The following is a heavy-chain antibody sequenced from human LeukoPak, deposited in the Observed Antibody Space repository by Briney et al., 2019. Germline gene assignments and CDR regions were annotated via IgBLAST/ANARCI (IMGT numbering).Heavy chain of an antibody. V-gene: IGHV3-21*01. Sequence: PGGSLRLSCAASGFTFRSYSMNRVRQAPGKGLEWVSSISRSSSYIYYADSVKGRFTISRDNAKNSLYLQMNSLRAEDTAVYYCARYLDYGDYFYFDYWGQGTLVTVSP. CDR1: GFTFRSYS. CDR3: ARYLDYGDYFYFDY. D-gene: IGHD4-17*01. CDR2: ISRSSSYI. J-gene: IGHJ4*02.